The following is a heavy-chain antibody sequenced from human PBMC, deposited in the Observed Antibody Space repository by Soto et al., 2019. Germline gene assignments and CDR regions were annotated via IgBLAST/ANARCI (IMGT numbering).Heavy chain of an antibody. CDR1: GDSVSSNSAA. CDR3: AREHSPRGYYFDY. Sequence: PSQTLSLTCVISGDSVSSNSAAWTWIRQSPSRGLEWLGRTYYRSRWYNDYAVSVKSRITFNPDTSKNQFSLQLNSVTPEDTAVYYCAREHSPRGYYFDYWGQGTLVTVSS. D-gene: IGHD2-15*01. V-gene: IGHV6-1*01. CDR2: TYYRSRWYN. J-gene: IGHJ4*02.